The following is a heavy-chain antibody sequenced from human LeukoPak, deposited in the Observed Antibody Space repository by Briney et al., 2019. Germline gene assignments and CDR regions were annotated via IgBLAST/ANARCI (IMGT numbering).Heavy chain of an antibody. V-gene: IGHV4-38-2*02. CDR1: GYSISSGYY. J-gene: IGHJ4*02. CDR2: IYHSGST. CDR3: ATLIAAVHY. Sequence: PSETLSLTCTVSGYSISSGYYWGWIRQPPGKGLEWIGSIYHSGSTYYNPSLKSRVTISVDTSKNQFSLKLSSVTAADTAVYYCATLIAAVHYWGQGTLVTVSS. D-gene: IGHD6-13*01.